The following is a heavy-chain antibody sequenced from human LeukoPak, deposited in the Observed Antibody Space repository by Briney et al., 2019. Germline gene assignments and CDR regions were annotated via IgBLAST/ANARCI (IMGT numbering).Heavy chain of an antibody. CDR2: IYHGGST. CDR3: ARYSSSGKGDY. CDR1: GYSISSGYY. Sequence: PSETLSLTCSVSGYSISSGYYWGWIRQPPGKGLEWIGNIYHGGSTYYNSSLKSQVTMSVDTSKNQFSLQLSSVTAADTAVYYCARYSSSGKGDYWGQGTLVTVSS. V-gene: IGHV4-38-2*01. D-gene: IGHD6-13*01. J-gene: IGHJ4*02.